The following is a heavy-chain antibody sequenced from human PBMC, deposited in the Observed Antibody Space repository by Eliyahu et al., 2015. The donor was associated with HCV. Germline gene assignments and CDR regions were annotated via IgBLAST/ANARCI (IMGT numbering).Heavy chain of an antibody. D-gene: IGHD6-6*01. J-gene: IGHJ4*02. CDR2: ITSSGGST. V-gene: IGHV3-48*02. CDR1: GFSFSSYS. Sequence: EVQLVESGGGLVQPGGSLRLSCAASGFSFSSYSMIWVRQAPGQGLEWISYITSSGGSTHYADSVKGRFTISRDNARNSLFLQMNSLRDEDTAVYYCARGADSSSFPFDNWGQGTLVTVSS. CDR3: ARGADSSSFPFDN.